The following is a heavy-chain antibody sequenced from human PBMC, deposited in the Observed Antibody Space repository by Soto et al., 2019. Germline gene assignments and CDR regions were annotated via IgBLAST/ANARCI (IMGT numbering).Heavy chain of an antibody. J-gene: IGHJ4*02. D-gene: IGHD2-8*01. CDR2: INPNSGAT. CDR3: AREGGDIVKMVYDLLWY. Sequence: VASVKVSCKASGYTFTDYYMHWVRHAPGQWLEWMGWINPNSGATSYAQRFQGRVTITRDTSISTAYMELSMLTSYDTAVYYYAREGGDIVKMVYDLLWYWGQGPLVTVFS. CDR1: GYTFTDYY. V-gene: IGHV1-2*02.